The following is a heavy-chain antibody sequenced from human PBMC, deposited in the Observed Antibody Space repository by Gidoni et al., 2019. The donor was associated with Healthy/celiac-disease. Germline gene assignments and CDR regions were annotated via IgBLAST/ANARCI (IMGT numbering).Heavy chain of an antibody. CDR3: ARDPRYSGSYRDY. CDR1: GYSISSGYS. Sequence: QVQLQESGPGLVKPPETLSLTCTVSGYSISSGYSWGWIRQPPGKGLEWIGSIYHSGSTYYNPALKSRVTISVDTSKNQFSLKLSSVTAADTAVYYCARDPRYSGSYRDYWGQGTLVTVSS. V-gene: IGHV4-38-2*02. CDR2: IYHSGST. J-gene: IGHJ4*02. D-gene: IGHD1-26*01.